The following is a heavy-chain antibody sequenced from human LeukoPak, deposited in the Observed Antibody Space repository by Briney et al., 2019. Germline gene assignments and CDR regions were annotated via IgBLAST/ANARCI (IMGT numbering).Heavy chain of an antibody. CDR3: ARDLFQDSSGYYFGY. D-gene: IGHD3-22*01. CDR2: ISSSSSYI. V-gene: IGHV3-21*01. Sequence: GGSLRLSCAVSGFTFSSYSMNWVRQAPGKGLEWVSSISSSSSYIYYADSVKGRFTISRDNAKNSLYLQMNSLRAEDTAVYYCARDLFQDSSGYYFGYWGQGTLVTVSS. CDR1: GFTFSSYS. J-gene: IGHJ4*02.